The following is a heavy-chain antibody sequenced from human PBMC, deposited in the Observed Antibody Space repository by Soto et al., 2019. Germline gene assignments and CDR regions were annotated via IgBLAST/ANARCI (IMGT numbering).Heavy chain of an antibody. CDR2: IYYSGST. V-gene: IGHV4-30-4*01. CDR3: ARDGAMAAAGNWFDP. CDR1: GGSISSGDYY. J-gene: IGHJ5*02. D-gene: IGHD6-13*01. Sequence: PSETLSLTCTVSGGSISSGDYYWSWIRQPPGKGLEWIGYIYYSGSTYYNPSLESRVTISVDTSKNQFSLKLSSVTAADTAVYYCARDGAMAAAGNWFDPWGQGTLVTVSS.